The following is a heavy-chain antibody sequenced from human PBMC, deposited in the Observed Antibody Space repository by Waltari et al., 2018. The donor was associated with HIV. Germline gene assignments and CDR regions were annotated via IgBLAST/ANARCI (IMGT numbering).Heavy chain of an antibody. CDR2: ISYDGSNK. CDR1: GFTFSSYA. J-gene: IGHJ4*02. D-gene: IGHD6-13*01. V-gene: IGHV3-30*04. Sequence: QVQLVESGGGVVQPGRSLRLSCAASGFTFSSYAMHWVRQAPGKGLEWVAVISYDGSNKYYADSVKGRFTISRDNSKNTLYLQMNSLRAEDTAVYYCARDVGGIAAAGTLDYWGQGTLVTVSS. CDR3: ARDVGGIAAAGTLDY.